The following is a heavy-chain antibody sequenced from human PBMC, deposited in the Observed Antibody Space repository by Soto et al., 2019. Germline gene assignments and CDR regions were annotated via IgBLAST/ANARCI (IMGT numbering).Heavy chain of an antibody. J-gene: IGHJ4*02. CDR2: IYWDDDK. D-gene: IGHD3-3*01. CDR1: GFSLTTSGVG. V-gene: IGHV2-5*02. Sequence: QITLNESGPTQVKPRQTLTLTCTFSGFSLTTSGVGVGWIRQSPGKAPEWLALIYWDDDKRYSPSLKSRLTLTQAHSQNQVVLTMADLDPADTDTYYCAHRVLRTVFGLVTTTAIYFDFWGQGTPVAVSS. CDR3: AHRVLRTVFGLVTTTAIYFDF.